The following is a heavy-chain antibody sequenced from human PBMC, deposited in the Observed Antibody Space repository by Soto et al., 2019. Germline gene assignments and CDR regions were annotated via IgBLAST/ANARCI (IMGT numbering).Heavy chain of an antibody. CDR3: ATLGYYDILTSYWVPPGKYYFDY. Sequence: ASVKVSCKVSGYTLTEVSMHWVRQAPGKGLEWMGGFDPEDGETIYAQKFQGRVTMTEDTSTDTAYMDLSSLRSEDTAVYYCATLGYYDILTSYWVPPGKYYFDYWGQGTLVTVSS. D-gene: IGHD3-9*01. V-gene: IGHV1-24*01. CDR1: GYTLTEVS. CDR2: FDPEDGET. J-gene: IGHJ4*02.